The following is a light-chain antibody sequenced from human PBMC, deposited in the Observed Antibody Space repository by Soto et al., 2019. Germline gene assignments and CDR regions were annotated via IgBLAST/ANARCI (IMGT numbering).Light chain of an antibody. CDR1: QSVSSY. J-gene: IGKJ3*01. V-gene: IGKV3-11*01. CDR2: DAS. CDR3: QQPPFT. Sequence: IVLTQSPATLSLSPGERDTLSCRASQSVSSYLAWYQQKPGQAPRLLIYDASNRATGIPARFSGSGSGTDFTRTISSLEPEDFAVYYCQQPPFTFGDGTKVDIK.